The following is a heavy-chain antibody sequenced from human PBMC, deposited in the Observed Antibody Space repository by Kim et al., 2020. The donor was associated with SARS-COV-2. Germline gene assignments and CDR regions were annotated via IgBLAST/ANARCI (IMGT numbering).Heavy chain of an antibody. D-gene: IGHD3-10*01. V-gene: IGHV4-4*02. J-gene: IGHJ4*02. Sequence: SETLSLTCSVSGASMISNNWWGWFRQPPGQGLEWIGETYHSGDPTYNPSFESRVTISVDKSKSHFSLTLNSVTAADTAVYYCARDFGLWGQGTLVIVSS. CDR2: TYHSGDP. CDR1: GASMISNNW. CDR3: ARDFGL.